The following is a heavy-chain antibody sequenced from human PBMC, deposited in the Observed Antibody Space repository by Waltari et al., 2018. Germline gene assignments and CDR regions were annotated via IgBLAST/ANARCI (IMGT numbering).Heavy chain of an antibody. J-gene: IGHJ6*02. V-gene: IGHV3-74*02. CDR2: INTDGSIT. CDR3: AGARAHGMDV. CDR1: GITLRSYW. Sequence: EVYLVDSGGGLVQPGGSLRLSCAASGITLRSYWMHWVRQAPGQGLVWVSQINTDGSITGYADSVRGRFTISRDNAKSTLYLQMNSLRVEDTAAYYCAGARAHGMDVWGQGTTVTVSS.